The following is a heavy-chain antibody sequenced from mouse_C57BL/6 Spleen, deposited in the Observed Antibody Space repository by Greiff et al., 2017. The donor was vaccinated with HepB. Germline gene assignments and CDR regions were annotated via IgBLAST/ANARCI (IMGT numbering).Heavy chain of an antibody. D-gene: IGHD1-1*01. CDR1: GFTLSSYA. Sequence: EVKLVESGGGLVKPGGSLKLSCAASGFTLSSYAMSWVRQTPEKRLEWVATISDGGSYTYYPDNVKGRFTISRDNAKNNLYLQMSHLNSEDTAMYYCAREGYYGSSPFAYWGQGTLVTVSA. CDR2: ISDGGSYT. V-gene: IGHV5-4*01. J-gene: IGHJ3*01. CDR3: AREGYYGSSPFAY.